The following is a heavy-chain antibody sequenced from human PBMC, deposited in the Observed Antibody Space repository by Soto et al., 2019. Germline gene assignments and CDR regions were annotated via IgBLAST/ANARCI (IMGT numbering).Heavy chain of an antibody. V-gene: IGHV3-21*01. CDR3: ASSGYSSRYYGKDV. Sequence: EVQLVESGGGLVKPGGSLRLSCAASGFTFSSYSMNWVRQAPGKGLEWVSSISSSSSYIYYADSVKGRFTISRDNAKNSLYLQMNSLRAEDTAVYYCASSGYSSRYYGKDVWGQGTTVTVS. CDR2: ISSSSSYI. D-gene: IGHD3-9*01. CDR1: GFTFSSYS. J-gene: IGHJ6*02.